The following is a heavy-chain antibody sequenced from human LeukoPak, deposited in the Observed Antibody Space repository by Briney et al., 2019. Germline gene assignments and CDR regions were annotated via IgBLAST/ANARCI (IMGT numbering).Heavy chain of an antibody. CDR1: GFTFSSCG. CDR3: ARNMREKRAWFGELSFHYYYYYGMDV. CDR2: IWYDGSNK. J-gene: IGHJ6*02. V-gene: IGHV3-33*01. Sequence: GGSLRLSCAASGFTFSSCGMHWVRQAPGKGLEWVAVIWYDGSNKYYADSVKGRFTISRDNSKNTLYLRMNSLRAEDTAVYYCARNMREKRAWFGELSFHYYYYYGMDVWGQGTTVTVSS. D-gene: IGHD3-10*01.